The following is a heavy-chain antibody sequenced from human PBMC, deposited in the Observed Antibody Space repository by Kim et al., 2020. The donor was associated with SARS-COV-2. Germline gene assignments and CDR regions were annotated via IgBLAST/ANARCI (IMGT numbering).Heavy chain of an antibody. CDR1: GGSFSGYY. J-gene: IGHJ4*02. Sequence: SETLSLTCAVYGGSFSGYYWSWIRQPPGKGLEWIGEINHSGSTNYNPSLKSRVTISVDTSKNQFSLKLSSVTAADTAVYYCARAQNYGSGSYYKNWGQGTLVTVSS. D-gene: IGHD3-10*01. CDR3: ARAQNYGSGSYYKN. V-gene: IGHV4-34*01. CDR2: INHSGST.